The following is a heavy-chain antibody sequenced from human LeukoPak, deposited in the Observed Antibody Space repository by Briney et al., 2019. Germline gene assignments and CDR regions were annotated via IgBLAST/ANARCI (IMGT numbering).Heavy chain of an antibody. CDR1: GGTFSSYA. V-gene: IGHV1-69*04. CDR2: IIPILGIA. CDR3: SRGSYYYDSSATHERVGYYYGMDV. Sequence: ASVKVSCKASGGTFSSYAISWVRQAPGQGLEWMGRIIPILGIANYAQKFQGRVTITADKSTSTAYMELSSLRSEDTAVYYCSRGSYYYDSSATHERVGYYYGMDVWGQGTTVTVSS. J-gene: IGHJ6*02. D-gene: IGHD3-22*01.